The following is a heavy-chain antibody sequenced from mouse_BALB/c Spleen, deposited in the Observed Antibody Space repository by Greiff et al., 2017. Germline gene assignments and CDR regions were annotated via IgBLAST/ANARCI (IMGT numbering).Heavy chain of an antibody. CDR2: IWGGGST. J-gene: IGHJ4*01. V-gene: IGHV2-6-4*01. D-gene: IGHD2-3*01. CDR3: ARNLNDGYYLFYAMDY. Sequence: VKLMESGPGLVAPSQSLSITCTVSGFSLSRYSVHWVRQPPGKGLEWLGMIWGGGSTDYNSALKSRLSISKDNSKSQVFLKMNSLQTDDTAMYYCARNLNDGYYLFYAMDYWGQGTSVTVSS. CDR1: GFSLSRYS.